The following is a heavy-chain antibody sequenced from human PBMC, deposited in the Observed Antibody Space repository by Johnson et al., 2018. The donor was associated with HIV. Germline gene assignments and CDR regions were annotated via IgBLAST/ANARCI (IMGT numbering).Heavy chain of an antibody. CDR2: IYSGGST. D-gene: IGHD3-10*01. V-gene: IGHV3-NL1*01. J-gene: IGHJ3*02. CDR3: ARGLGLDAFDI. CDR1: RFTFSTYG. Sequence: QVQLVESGGGLIQPGGSLRLSCAASRFTFSTYGMHWVRQAPGKGLEWVSVIYSGGSTYYADSVKGRFTISRDNSKNTLYLQMNSLRAEDTAVYYCARGLGLDAFDIWGQGTMVTVSS.